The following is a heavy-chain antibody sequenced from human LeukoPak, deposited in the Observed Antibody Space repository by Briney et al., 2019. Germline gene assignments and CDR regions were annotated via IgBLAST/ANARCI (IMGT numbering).Heavy chain of an antibody. CDR2: ISGSGGST. J-gene: IGHJ4*02. CDR3: AKDGGTYGEYDY. CDR1: GFTFSSYA. V-gene: IGHV3-23*01. Sequence: GGSLRLSCAASGFTFSSYAVSWVRQAPGKGLDWVSTISGSGGSTYYADSVKGRFTISRDSSKNTLYLQMNSLRAEDTAVYYCAKDGGTYGEYDYWGQGTLVTVSS. D-gene: IGHD1-26*01.